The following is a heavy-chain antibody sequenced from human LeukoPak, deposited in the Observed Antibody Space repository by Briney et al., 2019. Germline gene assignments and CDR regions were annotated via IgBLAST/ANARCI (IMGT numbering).Heavy chain of an antibody. D-gene: IGHD6-19*01. CDR3: ARGAYSSGWAYFDH. V-gene: IGHV3-23*01. Sequence: GGSLRLSCVASGFTFISYAMNWVRQAPGKGLEWVSGISGSDASTHYADSVKGRFTISRDNAKNSLYLQMDSLRAEDTAVYYCARGAYSSGWAYFDHWGQGTLVTVSS. CDR1: GFTFISYA. J-gene: IGHJ4*02. CDR2: ISGSDAST.